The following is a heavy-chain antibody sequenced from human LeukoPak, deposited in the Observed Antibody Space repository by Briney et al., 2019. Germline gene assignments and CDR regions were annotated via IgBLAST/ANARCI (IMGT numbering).Heavy chain of an antibody. CDR3: ARVLFLSGYLDAFVI. D-gene: IGHD3-22*01. V-gene: IGHV3-53*01. CDR1: GFTVSNKY. CDR2: IYSDGRT. J-gene: IGHJ3*02. Sequence: GGSLRLSCAASGFTVSNKYMTWVRQAPGKGLERVSLIYSDGRTYYADSVKGRCTISRDNSKNTLYLQMNSLRVEDTAVYYCARVLFLSGYLDAFVIWGQGTVDSVSS.